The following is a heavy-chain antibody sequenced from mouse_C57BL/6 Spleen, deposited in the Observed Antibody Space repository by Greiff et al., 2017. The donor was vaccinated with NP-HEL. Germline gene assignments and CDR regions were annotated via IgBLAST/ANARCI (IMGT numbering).Heavy chain of an antibody. J-gene: IGHJ4*01. CDR1: GYTFTSYW. V-gene: IGHV1-53*01. D-gene: IGHD1-1*01. CDR3: ARTTVVAPDAMDY. CDR2: INPSNGGT. Sequence: VQLQQPGTELVKPGASVKLSCKASGYTFTSYWMHWVKQRPGQGLEWIGNINPSNGGTNYNEKFKSKATLTVDKSSSTAYMQLSSLTSEDSAVYYCARTTVVAPDAMDYWGQGTSVTVSS.